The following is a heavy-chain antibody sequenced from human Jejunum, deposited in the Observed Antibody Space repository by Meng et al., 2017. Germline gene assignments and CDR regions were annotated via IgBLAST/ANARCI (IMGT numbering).Heavy chain of an antibody. V-gene: IGHV1-46*01. CDR3: ATNHGDMFSYYYGMDV. Sequence: ASVTVSCKASGYTFISQYMHWVRQAPGQGLAWMGIINPSGGRPSYAQKFQGRVTMTRDTSTSTVYMALSSLRAEDTDGYYCATNHGDMFSYYYGMDVWGQGTTVTVSS. J-gene: IGHJ6*02. CDR1: GYTFISQY. D-gene: IGHD4-17*01. CDR2: INPSGGRP.